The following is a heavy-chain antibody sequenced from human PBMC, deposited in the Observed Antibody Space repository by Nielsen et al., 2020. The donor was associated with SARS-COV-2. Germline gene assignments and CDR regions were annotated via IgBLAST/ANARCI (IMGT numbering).Heavy chain of an antibody. V-gene: IGHV3-23*01. CDR3: AKDLKEYGMDV. Sequence: GVLKISCAASGFTFSSYAMSWVRQAPGKGLEWVSAISGSGGSTYYADSVKGRFTISRDNSKNTLYLQMNSLRAEDTAVYYCAKDLKEYGMDVWGQGTTVTVSS. CDR1: GFTFSSYA. J-gene: IGHJ6*02. CDR2: ISGSGGST.